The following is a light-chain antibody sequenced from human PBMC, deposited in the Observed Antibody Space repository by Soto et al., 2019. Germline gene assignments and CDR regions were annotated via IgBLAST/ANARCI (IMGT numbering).Light chain of an antibody. V-gene: IGKV1-5*01. CDR3: LQHSGSSYT. CDR2: DAS. CDR1: QFIDRW. J-gene: IGKJ2*01. Sequence: DIQMTQSPSTLSASVGDRVTITCRASQFIDRWLAWYQQKPGKAPQDLIFDASSLYGGVPLRFSGSGSGTEFTLTITSLQPDDSATYYCLQHSGSSYTFGQGTNVEIK.